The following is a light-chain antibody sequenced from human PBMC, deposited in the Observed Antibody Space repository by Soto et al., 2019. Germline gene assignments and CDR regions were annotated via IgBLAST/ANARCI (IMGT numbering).Light chain of an antibody. CDR3: QQYNTYLT. V-gene: IGKV1-5*03. J-gene: IGKJ4*01. CDR2: QAS. Sequence: DIQMTQSPSTLSASVGDRVTITCRASQSISKWLVWYQQKPGKAPKLLIYQASSLESGVPSRFSGSGYGTEFTLTISSLQPDEFATYYCQQYNTYLTFGGGTKVEIK. CDR1: QSISKW.